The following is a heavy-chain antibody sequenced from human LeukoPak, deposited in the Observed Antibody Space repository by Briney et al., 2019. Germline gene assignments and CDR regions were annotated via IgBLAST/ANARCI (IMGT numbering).Heavy chain of an antibody. CDR1: GGSISSYY. CDR3: ARGGRGDETYWYFDL. CDR2: IYSSGST. J-gene: IGHJ2*01. Sequence: SETLSLTCTVSGGSISSYYWSWIRQPPGKGLERIGYIYSSGSTHYNPSLKSRVTMSVDTSNNQFSLKLSSVTAADTAVYYCARGGRGDETYWYFDLWGRGTLVTVSS. D-gene: IGHD2-21*02. V-gene: IGHV4-59*01.